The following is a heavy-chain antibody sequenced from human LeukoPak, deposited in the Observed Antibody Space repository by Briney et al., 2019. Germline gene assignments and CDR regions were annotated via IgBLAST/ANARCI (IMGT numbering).Heavy chain of an antibody. D-gene: IGHD3-22*01. J-gene: IGHJ4*02. CDR2: IVVGSGHT. CDR3: AREVSNYYDSSGYRGDY. CDR1: GFTAGSA. Sequence: AASVKVSCKASGFTAGSAVQWVRQARGERREWIGWIVVGSGHTNYAQKFQERVTVTRDMSTNTDYMELSSLRSEDTAVYYCAREVSNYYDSSGYRGDYWGQGTLVTVSS. V-gene: IGHV1-58*01.